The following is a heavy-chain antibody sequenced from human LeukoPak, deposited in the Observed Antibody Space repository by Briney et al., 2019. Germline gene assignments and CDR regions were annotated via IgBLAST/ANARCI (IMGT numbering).Heavy chain of an antibody. Sequence: GGSLRLSCAAPGFTFSSYGMHWVRQAPGKGLEWVAFIRYDGSNKYYADSVKGRFTISRDNSKNTLYLQMNSLRAEDTALYYCAKDSDSSGRRGGDYWGQGTLVTVSS. CDR3: AKDSDSSGRRGGDY. CDR2: IRYDGSNK. CDR1: GFTFSSYG. J-gene: IGHJ4*02. V-gene: IGHV3-30*02. D-gene: IGHD6-19*01.